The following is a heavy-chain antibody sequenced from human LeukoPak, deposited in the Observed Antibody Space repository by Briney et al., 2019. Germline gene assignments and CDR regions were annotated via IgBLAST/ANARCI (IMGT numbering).Heavy chain of an antibody. J-gene: IGHJ4*02. V-gene: IGHV1-69*04. D-gene: IGHD6-13*01. Sequence: SVKVSCKASGGAFSSYAISWVRQAPGQGLEWMGRIIPILGIANYAQKFQGSVTITADKSTSTAYMELSSLRSEDTAVYYCARDDPANSSSWYFFAYWGQGTLVTVSS. CDR2: IIPILGIA. CDR3: ARDDPANSSSWYFFAY. CDR1: GGAFSSYA.